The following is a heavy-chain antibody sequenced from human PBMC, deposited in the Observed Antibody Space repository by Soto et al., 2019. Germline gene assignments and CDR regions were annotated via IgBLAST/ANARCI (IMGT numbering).Heavy chain of an antibody. D-gene: IGHD3-22*01. CDR1: GGSISSGAYY. CDR3: ARLELHYSHSSGYSGDLGPIDY. V-gene: IGHV4-31*03. J-gene: IGHJ4*02. Sequence: KTSETLSLTCIVSGGSISSGAYYWNWIRQHPGKGLEWIGYIYYTGNTYYNPSLKSRVSISVDTSENQFSLELNSVTAADTAMYYCARLELHYSHSSGYSGDLGPIDYWGQGTLVTVSS. CDR2: IYYTGNT.